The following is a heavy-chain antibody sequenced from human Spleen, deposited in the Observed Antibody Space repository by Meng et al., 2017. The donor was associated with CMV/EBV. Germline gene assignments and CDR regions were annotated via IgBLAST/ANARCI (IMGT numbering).Heavy chain of an antibody. CDR1: GFTFSSYS. CDR2: ISSSSSTI. CDR3: ARAQGRYCSGGSCYSHWYFDL. J-gene: IGHJ2*01. Sequence: GGSLKISCAASGFTFSSYSMNWVRQAPGKGLEWVSYISSSSSTIYYADSVKGRFTISRDNAKNSLYLQMNSLRAEDTAVYYCARAQGRYCSGGSCYSHWYFDLWGRGTLVTVSS. D-gene: IGHD2-15*01. V-gene: IGHV3-48*04.